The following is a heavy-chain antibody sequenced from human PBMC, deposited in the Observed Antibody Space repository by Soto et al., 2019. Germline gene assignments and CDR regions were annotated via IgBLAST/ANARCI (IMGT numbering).Heavy chain of an antibody. CDR2: ISSSSSYI. V-gene: IGHV3-21*06. J-gene: IGHJ4*02. Sequence: EVQLVESGGGLVRPGGSLRLSCAASGFIFSTFTMHWVRQAPGKGLEWVSSISSSSSYIYYADSAKGRFTISRDNAKSSLYLQMDGLRAEDTAMYYCARVGSAMSAAVDYWGQGTLVTVSS. CDR3: ARVGSAMSAAVDY. CDR1: GFIFSTFT. D-gene: IGHD6-13*01.